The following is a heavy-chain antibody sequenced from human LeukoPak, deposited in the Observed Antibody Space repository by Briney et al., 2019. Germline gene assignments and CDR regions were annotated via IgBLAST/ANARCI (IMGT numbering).Heavy chain of an antibody. D-gene: IGHD3-10*01. Sequence: SETLSLTCAVYGGSFSGYSWSWIRQPPGKGLEWIGEINHSGSTNYNPSLTSRVTISVDTSKNQFSLKVSSVTAADTAEYYCARDRAYGSGSYRYYYYYYMDVWGKGTTVTVSS. V-gene: IGHV4-34*01. CDR1: GGSFSGYS. J-gene: IGHJ6*03. CDR3: ARDRAYGSGSYRYYYYYYMDV. CDR2: INHSGST.